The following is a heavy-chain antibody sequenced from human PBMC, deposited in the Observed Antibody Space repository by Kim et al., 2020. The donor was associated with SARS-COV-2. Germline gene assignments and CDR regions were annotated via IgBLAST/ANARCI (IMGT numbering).Heavy chain of an antibody. CDR3: ARPYGGGY. Sequence: SETLSLTCIVSGESLVTSAYYWGWIRQPPGKGLEWIASSYHRGFMSYNPSLQSRVSISMDTFRNQFSLQLKSMTAADTAMYYCARPYGGGYRGQGIMVTVSS. CDR2: SYHRGFM. V-gene: IGHV4-39*01. J-gene: IGHJ4*02. CDR1: GESLVTSAYY. D-gene: IGHD2-15*01.